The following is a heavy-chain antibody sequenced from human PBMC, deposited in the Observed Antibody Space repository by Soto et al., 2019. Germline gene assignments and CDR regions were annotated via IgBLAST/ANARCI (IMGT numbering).Heavy chain of an antibody. D-gene: IGHD5-18*01. CDR1: GGSISSSSYY. CDR3: ARRDGYSYGPGDY. CDR2: IYYSGST. V-gene: IGHV4-39*01. J-gene: IGHJ4*02. Sequence: QLQLQESGPGLVKPSETLSLTCTVSGGSISSSSYYWGWIRQPPGKGLEWIGSIYYSGSTYYNPSLKSRVTISVDTSKNQFSLKLSSVTAADTAVYYCARRDGYSYGPGDYWGQGTLVTVSS.